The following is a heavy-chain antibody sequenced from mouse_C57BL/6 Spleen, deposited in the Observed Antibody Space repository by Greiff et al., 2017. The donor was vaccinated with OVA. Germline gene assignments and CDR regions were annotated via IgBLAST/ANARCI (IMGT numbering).Heavy chain of an antibody. CDR1: GYTFTDYY. Sequence: VQLQQSGAELVRPGASVKLSCKASGYTFTDYYINWVKQRPGQGLEWIARIYPGSGNTYYNEKFKGKATLTAAKSSSTAYMQLSSLTSADSAVYFCATTVVAPMDYWGQGTSVTVSS. J-gene: IGHJ4*01. CDR3: ATTVVAPMDY. D-gene: IGHD1-1*01. CDR2: IYPGSGNT. V-gene: IGHV1-76*01.